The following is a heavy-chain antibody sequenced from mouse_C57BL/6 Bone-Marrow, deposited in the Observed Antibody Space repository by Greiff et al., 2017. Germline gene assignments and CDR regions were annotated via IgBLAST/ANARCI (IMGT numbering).Heavy chain of an antibody. CDR1: GYTFTSYW. CDR2: IDPSDSYT. CDR3: ARCYDWYFDV. J-gene: IGHJ1*03. V-gene: IGHV1-50*01. Sequence: QVQLQQPGAELVKPGASVKLSCKASGYTFTSYWMQWVKQRPGQGLEWIGEIDPSDSYTNYTQKFKGKATLTVDTSSSTAYMQLSSLTSEDSAVYYCARCYDWYFDVWGTGTTVTVSS. D-gene: IGHD1-1*02.